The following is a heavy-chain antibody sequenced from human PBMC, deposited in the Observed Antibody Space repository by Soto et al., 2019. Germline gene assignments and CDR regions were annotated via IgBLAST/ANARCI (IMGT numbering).Heavy chain of an antibody. V-gene: IGHV3-23*01. D-gene: IGHD3-22*01. J-gene: IGHJ4*02. CDR2: ISGSGGST. CDR3: AKPPIVLVPPRLFVY. CDR1: GCTFSSYA. Sequence: EVQLLESGGGLVQPGGSLRLSCAASGCTFSSYAMSWVRQAPGKGLEWVSAISGSGGSTYYADSVKGRFTISGYNPKNPLYLQMNSVRSEDTAVYYCAKPPIVLVPPRLFVYWSQGTLVTVSS.